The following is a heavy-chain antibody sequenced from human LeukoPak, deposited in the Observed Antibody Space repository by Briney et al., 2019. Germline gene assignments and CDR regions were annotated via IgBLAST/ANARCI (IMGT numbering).Heavy chain of an antibody. Sequence: PSETLSLTCTVSGYSISSGYYWGWIRQPPGKGLEWIGSIYLGGSTYYNPSLKSRVTISVDTSKNQFSLKLSSVTAADTAVYYCARAVYSSQQAYYFDYWGQGTLVTVSS. CDR1: GYSISSGYY. CDR3: ARAVYSSQQAYYFDY. J-gene: IGHJ4*02. D-gene: IGHD6-13*01. V-gene: IGHV4-38-2*02. CDR2: IYLGGST.